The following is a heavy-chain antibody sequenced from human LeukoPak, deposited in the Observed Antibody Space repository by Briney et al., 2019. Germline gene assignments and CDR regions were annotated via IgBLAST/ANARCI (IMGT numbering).Heavy chain of an antibody. J-gene: IGHJ4*02. CDR2: IYSGGST. CDR1: GFTVSNNY. CDR3: AGDWDY. V-gene: IGHV3-66*01. Sequence: PGGSLRLSCAASGFTVSNNYMSWVRQAPGKGLEWVSIIYSGGSTFYADSVKGRFTISRGNSKNTLYLQMNSLRADDTAVYYCAGDWDYWGQGTLVTVSS.